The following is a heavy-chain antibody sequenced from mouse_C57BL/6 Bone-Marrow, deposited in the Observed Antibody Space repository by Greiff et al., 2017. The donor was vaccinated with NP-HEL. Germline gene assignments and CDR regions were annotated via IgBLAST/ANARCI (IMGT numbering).Heavy chain of an antibody. CDR3: ARSLITTVVATDY. V-gene: IGHV1-76*01. J-gene: IGHJ2*01. D-gene: IGHD1-1*01. Sequence: VQLQQSGAELVRPGASVKLSCKASGYTFTDYYINWVKQRPGQGLEWIARIYPGSGNTYYNEKFKGKATLTAEKSSSTAYMQLSSLTSEDSAVYFCARSLITTVVATDYWGQGTTLTVSS. CDR1: GYTFTDYY. CDR2: IYPGSGNT.